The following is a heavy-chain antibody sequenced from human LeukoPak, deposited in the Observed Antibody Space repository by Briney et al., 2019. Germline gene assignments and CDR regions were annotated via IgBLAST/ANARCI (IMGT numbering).Heavy chain of an antibody. J-gene: IGHJ4*02. V-gene: IGHV1-2*02. Sequence: ASVEVSCKTSGYTFTAYHMHWVRQAPGQGLEFMGWIYPPTGGTILAEKFQGRDTMTRDTSITTAYMELSGLNFDDTAVYYCVRENWYYDHWGQGTLVTVSS. CDR3: VRENWYYDH. D-gene: IGHD3-16*01. CDR1: GYTFTAYH. CDR2: IYPPTGGT.